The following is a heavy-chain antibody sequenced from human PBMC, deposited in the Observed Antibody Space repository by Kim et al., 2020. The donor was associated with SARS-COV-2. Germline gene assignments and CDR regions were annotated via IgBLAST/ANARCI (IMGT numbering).Heavy chain of an antibody. V-gene: IGHV3-74*01. CDR3: TKTGPLGD. D-gene: IGHD3-16*01. J-gene: IGHJ4*02. Sequence: GGSLRLSCAASGFTFDTFWMHWVRQAPGKGLVWVALINDDGSYTDYADSVKGRFTIARDNARNTLYLQMNGLRADDTATYYCTKTGPLGDWGRGILVTVS. CDR1: GFTFDTFW. CDR2: INDDGSYT.